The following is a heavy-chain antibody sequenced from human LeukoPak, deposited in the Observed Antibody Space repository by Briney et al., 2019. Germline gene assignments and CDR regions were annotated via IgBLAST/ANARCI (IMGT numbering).Heavy chain of an antibody. J-gene: IGHJ4*02. CDR1: GFTFSTYG. CDR2: ISHDGTYK. Sequence: GGSLRLSCGASGFTFSTYGMHWVRQAPGKGLEWVATISHDGTYKNYADSVKGRFTISRDNSKNTLYLQISSLRPEDTAVYYCARDLYNSGGDYWGQGTLVTVSS. D-gene: IGHD6-19*01. V-gene: IGHV3-30*03. CDR3: ARDLYNSGGDY.